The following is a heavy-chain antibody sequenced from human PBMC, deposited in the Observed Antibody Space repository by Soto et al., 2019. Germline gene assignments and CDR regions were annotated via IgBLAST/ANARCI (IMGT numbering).Heavy chain of an antibody. CDR2: IYYSGST. D-gene: IGHD3-22*01. CDR1: GGSISSGGYY. CDR3: ARSNYYDSSGYYPSEIDY. J-gene: IGHJ4*02. V-gene: IGHV4-31*03. Sequence: SETLSLTCTVSGGSISSGGYYWSWIRQHPGKGLEWIGYIYYSGSTYYNPSLKSRVTIPVDTSKNQFSLKLSSVTAADTAVYYCARSNYYDSSGYYPSEIDYWGQGTLVTVSS.